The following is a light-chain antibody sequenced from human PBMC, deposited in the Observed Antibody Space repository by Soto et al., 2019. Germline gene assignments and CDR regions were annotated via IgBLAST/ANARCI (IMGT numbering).Light chain of an antibody. CDR3: QKYNSAPWT. V-gene: IGKV1-27*01. Sequence: DIQMTQSPSSLSSPVGDRVTITCRASQGLGDRLAWHQQKPGKAPKLLIFSTYTLQSGVPARFSGSGSGTDFTLTISSLQPEDFGTYYCQKYNSAPWTFGPGTKVEIK. CDR2: STY. CDR1: QGLGDR. J-gene: IGKJ1*01.